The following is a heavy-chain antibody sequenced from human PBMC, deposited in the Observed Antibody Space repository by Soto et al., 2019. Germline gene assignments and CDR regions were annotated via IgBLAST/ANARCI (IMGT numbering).Heavy chain of an antibody. V-gene: IGHV3-23*01. CDR3: ATRQLWPRYYYYGMDV. J-gene: IGHJ6*02. Sequence: EVQLLESGGGLVQPGGSLRLSCAASGFTFSSYAMSWVRQAPGKGLEWVSAISGSGGSTYYADSVKGRFTISRDNSKNTLYLQMNSLRAEDTAVYYCATRQLWPRYYYYGMDVWGQGTTVTVSS. CDR1: GFTFSSYA. CDR2: ISGSGGST. D-gene: IGHD5-18*01.